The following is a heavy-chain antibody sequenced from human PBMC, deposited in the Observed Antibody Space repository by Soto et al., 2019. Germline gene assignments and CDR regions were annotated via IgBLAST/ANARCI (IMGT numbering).Heavy chain of an antibody. V-gene: IGHV4-61*01. D-gene: IGHD3-22*01. CDR3: ARQSAPSPEEYYYDSSGYYYVDY. Sequence: QVQLQESGPGLVKPSETLSLTCTVSGGSVSSGSYYWSWIRQPPGKGLEWIGYIYYSGSTNYNPSLQSRVTISVDTSKNQFSLKLSSVTAADTAVYYCARQSAPSPEEYYYDSSGYYYVDYWGQGTLVTVSS. CDR1: GGSVSSGSYY. CDR2: IYYSGST. J-gene: IGHJ4*02.